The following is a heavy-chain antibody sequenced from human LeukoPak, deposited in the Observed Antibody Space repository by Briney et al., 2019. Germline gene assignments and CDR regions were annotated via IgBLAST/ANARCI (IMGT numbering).Heavy chain of an antibody. D-gene: IGHD4-17*01. CDR3: ARESGSVTSEVDFGY. V-gene: IGHV3-30*02. J-gene: IGHJ4*02. Sequence: GGSLRLSCAASGFTFSNYGMHWVRQAPGKGLEWVAFIRSDGINKYHADSVKGRFTISRDNSKNSLYLQMNSLRAEDTAVYYCARESGSVTSEVDFGYWGQGTLVTVSS. CDR2: IRSDGINK. CDR1: GFTFSNYG.